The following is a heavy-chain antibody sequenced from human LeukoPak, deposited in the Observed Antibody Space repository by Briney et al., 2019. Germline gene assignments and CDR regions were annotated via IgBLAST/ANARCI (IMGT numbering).Heavy chain of an antibody. CDR3: ARASDFWSGYFFDY. V-gene: IGHV3-64*01. CDR1: GFTFSSYA. J-gene: IGHJ4*02. Sequence: GGSLRLSCAASGFTFSSYAMHWVRQAPGKGLEYASAISSNGGSTYYANSVKGRFTISRDNSKNTLYLQMGSLRAEDMAVYYCARASDFWSGYFFDYWGQGTLVTVSS. D-gene: IGHD3-3*01. CDR2: ISSNGGST.